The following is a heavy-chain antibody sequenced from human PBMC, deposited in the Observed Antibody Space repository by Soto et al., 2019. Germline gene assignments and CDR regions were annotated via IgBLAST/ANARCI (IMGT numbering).Heavy chain of an antibody. V-gene: IGHV4-30-4*02. CDR2: IYYSGST. CDR1: GGSIRSGDYY. Sequence: PSETLSLTCTVSGGSIRSGDYYWSWIRQPPGKGLESIGYIYYSGSTYYNPSLKSRVTISVDTSKNQFSLKLSSVTAADTAVYYCARSDGRYWGQGTLVTVSS. J-gene: IGHJ4*02. CDR3: ARSDGRY.